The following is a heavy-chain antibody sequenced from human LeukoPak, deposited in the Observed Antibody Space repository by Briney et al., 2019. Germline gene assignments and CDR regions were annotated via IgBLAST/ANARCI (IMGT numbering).Heavy chain of an antibody. CDR1: GFTFGNYW. CDR2: ITSDGSTT. Sequence: GGSLRLSCAASGFTFGNYWMHWVRQAPGKGLVWVSQITSDGSTTNYADSVKGRFTISRDNAKNTLYLQMNSLRVEDTAVYYCVRDNYGVDVWGLGTTVTVSS. V-gene: IGHV3-74*01. CDR3: VRDNYGVDV. J-gene: IGHJ6*02.